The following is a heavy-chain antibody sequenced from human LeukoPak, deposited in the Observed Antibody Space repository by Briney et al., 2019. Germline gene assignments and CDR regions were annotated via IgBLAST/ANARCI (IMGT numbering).Heavy chain of an antibody. CDR3: ARRAYCGGDCYLDY. CDR1: GYSFSSYW. CDR2: IYPGDSDT. D-gene: IGHD2-21*02. J-gene: IGHJ4*02. Sequence: GESLKISCKGSGYSFSSYWNGWVRQMPGKGLEWMGMIYPGDSDTRYSPSFQGQVTISADKSISTAYLQWSSLKASDTAMYYCARRAYCGGDCYLDYWGQGNLVTVSS. V-gene: IGHV5-51*01.